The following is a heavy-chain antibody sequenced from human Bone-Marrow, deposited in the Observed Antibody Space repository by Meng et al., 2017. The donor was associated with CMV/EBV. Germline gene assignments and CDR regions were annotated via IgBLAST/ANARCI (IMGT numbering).Heavy chain of an antibody. V-gene: IGHV1-69*05. Sequence: RNFNRYAISWVRPAPGQGLEWMGGIIPIFGTANYAQKFQGRVRITTDESTSTAYMELSSLRSEDTAVYYCARVGSSGYYHGGFFDYWGQGTLVTVSS. D-gene: IGHD3-22*01. J-gene: IGHJ4*02. CDR2: IIPIFGTA. CDR1: RNFNRYA. CDR3: ARVGSSGYYHGGFFDY.